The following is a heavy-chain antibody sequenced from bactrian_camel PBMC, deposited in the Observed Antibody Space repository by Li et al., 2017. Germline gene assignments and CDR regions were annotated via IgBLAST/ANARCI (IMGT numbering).Heavy chain of an antibody. CDR3: SGDCEYLGYGGDLIGGLY. V-gene: IGHV3S55*01. CDR2: VLTDGTT. CDR1: AHISGSVC. Sequence: HVQLVESGGGSVQAGGSLRLSCAASAHISGSVCMGYFRQAPGKEREGVAAVLTDGTTYYRDSVKGRFTISQDKAKNTVYLQMDSLKPEDTAMYICSGDCEYLGYGGDLIGGLYWGQGTQVTVSS. D-gene: IGHD2*01. J-gene: IGHJ4*01.